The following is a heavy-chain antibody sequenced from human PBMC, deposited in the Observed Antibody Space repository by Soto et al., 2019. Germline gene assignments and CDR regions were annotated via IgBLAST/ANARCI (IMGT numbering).Heavy chain of an antibody. CDR2: ISYDGSNT. D-gene: IGHD1-26*01. V-gene: IGHV3-30*18. CDR3: AKEGGLSGSYYISSSYYFDY. J-gene: IGHJ4*02. Sequence: QVQLVESGGGVVQPGRSLRLSCAASGFTFSSYGMHWVRQAPGKGLEWVAIISYDGSNTYYADSVKGRFTISRDNSKNALYLQMNSLRAEDTSGYSCAKEGGLSGSYYISSSYYFDYWGQGTLVTVSS. CDR1: GFTFSSYG.